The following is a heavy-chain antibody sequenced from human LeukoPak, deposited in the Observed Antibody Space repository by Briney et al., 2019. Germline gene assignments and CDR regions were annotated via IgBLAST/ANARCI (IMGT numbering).Heavy chain of an antibody. D-gene: IGHD6-13*01. CDR1: GFTFINYA. V-gene: IGHV3-30*18. CDR2: ISYDGSNK. J-gene: IGHJ3*02. Sequence: GGSLRLSCSASGFTFINYAIHWVRQAPGKGLEWVAVISYDGSNKYYADSVKGRFTISRDNSKNTLYLQMNSLRAEDTAVYYCANGQQLVEDDAFDIWGQGTMVTVSS. CDR3: ANGQQLVEDDAFDI.